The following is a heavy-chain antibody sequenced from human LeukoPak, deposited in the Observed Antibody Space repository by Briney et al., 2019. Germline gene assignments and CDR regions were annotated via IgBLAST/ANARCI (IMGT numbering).Heavy chain of an antibody. J-gene: IGHJ6*03. V-gene: IGHV4-34*01. Sequence: SETLSLTCAVYGGSISGNYWSWIRQPAGKGLEWIGEINHSGRINYNPSLKSRVTISVDTSKNQFSLKLSSVTAADTAVYYCARGKTYYYGSGSKHYYYYYYMDVWGKGTTVTVSS. D-gene: IGHD3-10*01. CDR3: ARGKTYYYGSGSKHYYYYYYMDV. CDR2: INHSGRI. CDR1: GGSISGNY.